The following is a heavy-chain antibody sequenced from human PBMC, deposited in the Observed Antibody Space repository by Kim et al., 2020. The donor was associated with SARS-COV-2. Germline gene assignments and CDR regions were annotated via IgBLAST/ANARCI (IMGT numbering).Heavy chain of an antibody. CDR3: AKVPYYDWAKSPLHYGMDV. V-gene: IGHV3-30*02. J-gene: IGHJ6*02. D-gene: IGHD3-3*01. Sequence: GRFTISRDNSKNTLYLQMNSLRAEDTAVYYCAKVPYYDWAKSPLHYGMDVWGQGTTVTVSS.